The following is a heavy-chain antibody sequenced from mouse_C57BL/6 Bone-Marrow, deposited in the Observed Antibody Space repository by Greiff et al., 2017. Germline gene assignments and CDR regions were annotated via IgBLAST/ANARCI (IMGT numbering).Heavy chain of an antibody. CDR2: ISYDGSN. Sequence: DVQLVESGPGLVKPSQSLSLTCSVTGYSITSGYYWNWIRQFPGNKLEWMGYISYDGSNNYNPSLKNRISITRDTSKNQFFLKLNSVTTEDTATYYCAKNSYWGQGTLVTVSA. CDR3: AKNSY. V-gene: IGHV3-6*01. J-gene: IGHJ3*01. CDR1: GYSITSGYY.